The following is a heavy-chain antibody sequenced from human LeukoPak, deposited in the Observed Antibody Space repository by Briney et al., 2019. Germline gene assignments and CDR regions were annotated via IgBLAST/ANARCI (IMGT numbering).Heavy chain of an antibody. CDR3: ARDRPYSSGWYDAFDI. CDR1: GFTVSSSY. D-gene: IGHD6-19*01. Sequence: GGSLRLSCAASGFTVSSSYMSWVRQAPGKGLEWVSVIYSGGSTYYADSVKGRFTISRDNSKNTLYLQMNSLRAEDTAVYYCARDRPYSSGWYDAFDIWGQGTMVTVSS. J-gene: IGHJ3*02. CDR2: IYSGGST. V-gene: IGHV3-66*01.